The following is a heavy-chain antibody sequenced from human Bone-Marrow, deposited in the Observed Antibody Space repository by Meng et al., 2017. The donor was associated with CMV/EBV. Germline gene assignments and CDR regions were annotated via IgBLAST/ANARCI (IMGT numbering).Heavy chain of an antibody. V-gene: IGHV5-51*01. CDR1: GYRFTSYW. J-gene: IGHJ4*02. CDR3: ARRANNYHFYFES. Sequence: GESLKISCTASGYRFTSYWIGWVRQMPGKGLEWMGNIRPADSDTRYNPSFQGQVTISADKSINTAYLQWASLQASDTAIYYCARRANNYHFYFESWGQGTRVTVSS. CDR2: IRPADSDT. D-gene: IGHD1-1*01.